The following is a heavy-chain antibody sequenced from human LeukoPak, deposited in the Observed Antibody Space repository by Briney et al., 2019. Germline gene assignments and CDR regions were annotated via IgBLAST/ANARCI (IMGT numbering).Heavy chain of an antibody. D-gene: IGHD6-13*01. CDR2: IYYSGST. J-gene: IGHJ4*02. V-gene: IGHV4-59*01. CDR1: GGSISSYY. Sequence: KSSETLSLTCTVSGGSISSYYWSWIRQPPGKGLEWIGYIYYSGSTNYNPSLKSRVTISVDTSKNQFSLKLSSVTAADTAVYYCARHIAAAGTGGLIFDYWGQGTLVTVSS. CDR3: ARHIAAAGTGGLIFDY.